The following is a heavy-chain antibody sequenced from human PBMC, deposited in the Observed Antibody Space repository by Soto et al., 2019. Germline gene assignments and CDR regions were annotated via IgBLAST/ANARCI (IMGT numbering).Heavy chain of an antibody. Sequence: SETLSLTCTVAGGSVSRDGYYWSWIRQPPGKGLEWIGYISNSGSTKYNPSLESRVTISVDTSKNQFSLKLSSVTAADTAVYYCARHLYDFWSGPPFDYWGKGTLVTVSS. CDR3: ARHLYDFWSGPPFDY. D-gene: IGHD3-3*01. CDR2: ISNSGST. J-gene: IGHJ4*02. CDR1: GGSVSRDGYY. V-gene: IGHV4-61*08.